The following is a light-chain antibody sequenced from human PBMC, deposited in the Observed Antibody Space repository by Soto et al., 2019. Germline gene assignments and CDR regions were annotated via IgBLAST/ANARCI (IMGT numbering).Light chain of an antibody. CDR3: QQRNSWPPGAT. CDR1: QSVRSNY. V-gene: IGKV3D-20*02. Sequence: EIVLTQSPGTLSLSPGERVTLSCRASQSVRSNYLAWYQQKPGQAPRLLVYDASSRATGIPDRFSGSGSETDFTLTISSLETEDSAVYYCQQRNSWPPGATFGQGTRLEIK. CDR2: DAS. J-gene: IGKJ5*01.